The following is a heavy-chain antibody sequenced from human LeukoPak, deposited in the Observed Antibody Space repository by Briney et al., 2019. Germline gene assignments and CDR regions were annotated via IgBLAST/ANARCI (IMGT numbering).Heavy chain of an antibody. CDR1: GFTFSSYA. D-gene: IGHD2-2*02. Sequence: GGSLRLSCAASGFTFSSYAMHWVRQAPGKGLEWVAVISYDGSNKYYADSVKGRFTISRDNSKNTLYLQMNSLGAEDTAVYYCARDREYCSSTSCYTGGLYFDYWGQGTLVTVSS. J-gene: IGHJ4*02. V-gene: IGHV3-30-3*01. CDR2: ISYDGSNK. CDR3: ARDREYCSSTSCYTGGLYFDY.